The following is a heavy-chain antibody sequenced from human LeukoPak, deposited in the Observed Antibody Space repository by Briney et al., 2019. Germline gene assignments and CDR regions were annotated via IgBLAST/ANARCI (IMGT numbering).Heavy chain of an antibody. D-gene: IGHD4-17*01. V-gene: IGHV3-66*01. Sequence: GGSLRLSCAASGFTVSSNYISWVRQAPGKGLEWVSVIYSGGSTYYADSVKGRFTISRDNSKNTLYLQMNSLRAEDTAVYYCARPGDYGDYDAFDIWGQGTMVTVSS. CDR3: ARPGDYGDYDAFDI. CDR1: GFTVSSNY. CDR2: IYSGGST. J-gene: IGHJ3*02.